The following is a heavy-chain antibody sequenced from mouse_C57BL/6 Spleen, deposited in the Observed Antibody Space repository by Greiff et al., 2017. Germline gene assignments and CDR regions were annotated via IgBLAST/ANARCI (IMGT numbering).Heavy chain of an antibody. V-gene: IGHV5-17*01. CDR3: ARRETYWYFDV. J-gene: IGHJ1*03. CDR1: GFTFSDYG. CDR2: ISSGSSTI. Sequence: EVQVVESGGGLVKPGGSLKLSCAASGFTFSDYGMHWVRQAPEMGLEWVAYISSGSSTIYYADTVKGRFTISRDNAKNTLFLQMTSLRSEDTAMYYCARRETYWYFDVWGTGTTVTVSS.